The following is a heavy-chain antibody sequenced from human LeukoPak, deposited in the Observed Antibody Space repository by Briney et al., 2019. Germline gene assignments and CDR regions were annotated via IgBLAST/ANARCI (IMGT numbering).Heavy chain of an antibody. Sequence: GGPLRLSCAASGFTFSSYWMHWVRQTPGKGLVWVSRIKSDGSTIYAESVKGRFTISRDNARNTLYLQMNSLRVEDTAMYYCARAVTYFYGSVTYDWFDPWGQGTLVTVSS. CDR1: GFTFSSYW. CDR2: IKSDGST. D-gene: IGHD3-10*01. CDR3: ARAVTYFYGSVTYDWFDP. V-gene: IGHV3-74*01. J-gene: IGHJ5*02.